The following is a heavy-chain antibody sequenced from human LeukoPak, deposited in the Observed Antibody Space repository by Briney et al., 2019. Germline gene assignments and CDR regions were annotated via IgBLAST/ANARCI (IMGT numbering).Heavy chain of an antibody. Sequence: PGGSLRLSCAASGFIFNNYAMHWVRQAPGKGLEWVAVISNDGTKKNYADSVKGRCIISRDNSKNMLYLEMNSLRAEDTAVYYCAKGGYSIAAYYYYYYMDVWGKGTTVTVSS. D-gene: IGHD6-25*01. CDR2: ISNDGTKK. J-gene: IGHJ6*03. V-gene: IGHV3-30*04. CDR3: AKGGYSIAAYYYYYYMDV. CDR1: GFIFNNYA.